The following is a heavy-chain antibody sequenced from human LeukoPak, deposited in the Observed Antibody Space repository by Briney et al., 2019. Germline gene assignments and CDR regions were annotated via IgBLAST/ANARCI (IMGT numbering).Heavy chain of an antibody. CDR2: IIPILGIA. Sequence: GASVKVSCKASGGTFSSYAISWVRQAPGQGLEWMGRIIPILGIANYAQKFQGRVTITADKSTSTAYMELSSLRSEDTAVYYCAREGIAVADDHAFDIWGQGTMVTVSS. CDR3: AREGIAVADDHAFDI. D-gene: IGHD6-19*01. V-gene: IGHV1-69*04. CDR1: GGTFSSYA. J-gene: IGHJ3*02.